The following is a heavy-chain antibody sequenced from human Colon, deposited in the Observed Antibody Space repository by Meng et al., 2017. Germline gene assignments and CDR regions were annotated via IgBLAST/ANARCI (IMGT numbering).Heavy chain of an antibody. CDR2: VYYTGSA. CDR3: ARGRGSYSSIDF. V-gene: IGHV4-61*03. D-gene: IGHD1-26*01. J-gene: IGHJ4*02. Sequence: QVQLQGPGPRLVGPSETLSLACTLSGCSVSSPSYYWSWIRQTPGKGLEWIGYVYYTGSANYNPSLKSRVTISVDTSKNHFSLNLTSVTAADTAVYYCARGRGSYSSIDFWGQGTLVTVSS. CDR1: GCSVSSPSYY.